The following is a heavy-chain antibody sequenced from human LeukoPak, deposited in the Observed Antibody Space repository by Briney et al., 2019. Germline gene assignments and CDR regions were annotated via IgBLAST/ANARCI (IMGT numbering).Heavy chain of an antibody. Sequence: PWGSLRLSCAASGFTFDDYGMSWVRQAPGKGLEWVSGINWNGGSTGYADSVKGRFTISRDNAKNSLYLQMNSLRAEDTALYYCASDFVAATGVDYWGQGTLVTVSS. CDR1: GFTFDDYG. J-gene: IGHJ4*02. V-gene: IGHV3-20*04. CDR2: INWNGGST. CDR3: ASDFVAATGVDY. D-gene: IGHD2-15*01.